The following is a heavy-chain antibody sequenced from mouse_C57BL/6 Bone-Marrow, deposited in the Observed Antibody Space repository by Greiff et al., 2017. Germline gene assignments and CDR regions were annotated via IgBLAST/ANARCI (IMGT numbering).Heavy chain of an antibody. CDR1: GFSFNTYA. CDR2: IRSKSNNYAT. J-gene: IGHJ3*01. D-gene: IGHD1-3*01. V-gene: IGHV10-1*01. CDR3: VRRQWAY. Sequence: EVQVVESGGGLVQPKGSLKLSCAASGFSFNTYAMNWVRQAPGQGLEWVARIRSKSNNYATYYDDSVKDRFTISRDDAESMLYLQMNNLKAEDTAMYYCVRRQWAYWGQGTLVTVSA.